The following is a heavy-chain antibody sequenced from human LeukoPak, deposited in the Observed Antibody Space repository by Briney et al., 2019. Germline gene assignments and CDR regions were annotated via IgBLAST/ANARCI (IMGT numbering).Heavy chain of an antibody. Sequence: SETLSLTCTVSGGSISSYYWSWIRQPPGKGLEWIGYIYYSGSTNYNPSLKSRVTISVDTSKNQFSLKLSSVTAADTAVYYCARLITIFGVVIRKGAFDIWGQGTMVTVSS. CDR2: IYYSGST. J-gene: IGHJ3*02. V-gene: IGHV4-59*01. CDR1: GGSISSYY. D-gene: IGHD3-3*01. CDR3: ARLITIFGVVIRKGAFDI.